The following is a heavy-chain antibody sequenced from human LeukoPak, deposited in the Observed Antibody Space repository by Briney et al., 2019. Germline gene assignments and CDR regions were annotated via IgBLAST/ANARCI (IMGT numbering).Heavy chain of an antibody. D-gene: IGHD2-15*01. CDR1: GYSISSGYN. Sequence: PSETLSLTCAVSGYSISSGYNWGWVRQPPGKGPVWIGSMFHGGNTYCNPSLKSRVTMSIDTSMNQFSLNLTSVTAADTAVYFCARTLYCSGATCFSPELLDTWGQGTLVTVSS. V-gene: IGHV4-38-2*01. J-gene: IGHJ5*02. CDR2: MFHGGNT. CDR3: ARTLYCSGATCFSPELLDT.